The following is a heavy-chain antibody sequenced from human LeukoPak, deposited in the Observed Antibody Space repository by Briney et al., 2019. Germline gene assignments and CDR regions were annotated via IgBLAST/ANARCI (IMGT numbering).Heavy chain of an antibody. CDR2: ISGGGGST. D-gene: IGHD3-22*01. V-gene: IGHV3-43*02. CDR1: GFTFDDYA. CDR3: AKARYYYDSSGFLPGGS. Sequence: GGSLRLSCAASGFTFDDYAMHWVRQAPGKGLEWVSLISGGGGSTYYADSVKGRFTISRDNSKNSLYLQMNSLRTEDTALYYCAKARYYYDSSGFLPGGSWGQGTLVTVSS. J-gene: IGHJ5*02.